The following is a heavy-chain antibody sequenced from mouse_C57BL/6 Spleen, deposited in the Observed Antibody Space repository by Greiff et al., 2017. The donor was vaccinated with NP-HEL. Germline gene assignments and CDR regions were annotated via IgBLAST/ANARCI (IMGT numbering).Heavy chain of an antibody. D-gene: IGHD1-1*01. V-gene: IGHV1-69*01. Sequence: QVQLQQPGAELVMPGASVKLSCKASGYTFTSYWMHWVKQRPGQGLEWIGEIDPSDSYTNYNQKFKGKSTLTVDKSSSTAYMQLSSLTSEDSAVYYCARREYYGDFDYWGQGTTLTVSS. CDR2: IDPSDSYT. CDR3: ARREYYGDFDY. CDR1: GYTFTSYW. J-gene: IGHJ2*01.